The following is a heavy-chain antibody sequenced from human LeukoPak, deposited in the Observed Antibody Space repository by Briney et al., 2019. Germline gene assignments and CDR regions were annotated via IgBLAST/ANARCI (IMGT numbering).Heavy chain of an antibody. CDR3: ARGGYYYDSFWFDP. CDR2: IYYSGST. CDR1: GGSISSSSYY. D-gene: IGHD3-22*01. Sequence: SETLSLTCTVSGGSISSSSYYWGWIRQPPGKGLEWIGSIYYSGSTYYNPSLKSRVTISVDTSKNQFSLKLSSVTAADTAVYYCARGGYYYDSFWFDPWGQGTLVTVSS. V-gene: IGHV4-39*07. J-gene: IGHJ5*02.